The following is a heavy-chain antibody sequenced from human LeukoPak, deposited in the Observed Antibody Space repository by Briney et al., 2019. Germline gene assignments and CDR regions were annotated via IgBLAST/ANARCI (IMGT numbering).Heavy chain of an antibody. J-gene: IGHJ6*02. D-gene: IGHD2-2*01. Sequence: ASVKVSCKASGYTFTGYYMHWVRQAPGQGLEWMGRINPNSGGTNYAQKFQGWVTMTRDTSISTAYMELSRLRSDDTAVYYCARDLVVPAASYYYYGMDVWGQGTTVTVSS. CDR2: INPNSGGT. CDR1: GYTFTGYY. V-gene: IGHV1-2*04. CDR3: ARDLVVPAASYYYYGMDV.